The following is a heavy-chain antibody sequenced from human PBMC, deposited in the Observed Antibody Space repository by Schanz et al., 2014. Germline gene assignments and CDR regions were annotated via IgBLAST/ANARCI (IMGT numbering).Heavy chain of an antibody. CDR1: GGSISSGGYS. CDR3: ARGYQLFDDAFDI. CDR2: VYGSGST. D-gene: IGHD2-2*01. J-gene: IGHJ3*02. Sequence: QVQLQESGPGLVKPSQTLSLSCDVSGGSISSGGYSWSWIRQPPGKRLEWIGYVYGSGSTSYKPPLKRRVFISVDRSKNQFSLRLYSVTAADTAVYFCARGYQLFDDAFDIWGQGKMVTVSS. V-gene: IGHV4-30-4*07.